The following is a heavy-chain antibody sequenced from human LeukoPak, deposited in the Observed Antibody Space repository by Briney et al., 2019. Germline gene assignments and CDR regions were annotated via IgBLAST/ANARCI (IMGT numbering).Heavy chain of an antibody. D-gene: IGHD2-15*01. CDR1: GFTFGDYA. CDR2: IRSKAYGGTT. Sequence: GGSLRLSCTASGFTFGDYAMSWFRQAPGKGLEWVGFIRSKAYGGTTEYAASVKGRFTISRDDSKSIAYLQMNSLKTEDTAVHYCTRVGRCSGGSCGYYFEYWGQGTLVTVSS. J-gene: IGHJ4*02. CDR3: TRVGRCSGGSCGYYFEY. V-gene: IGHV3-49*03.